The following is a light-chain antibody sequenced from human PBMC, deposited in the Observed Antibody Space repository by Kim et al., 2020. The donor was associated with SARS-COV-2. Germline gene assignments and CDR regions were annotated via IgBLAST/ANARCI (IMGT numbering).Light chain of an antibody. CDR3: QAWDSSPWV. CDR2: QDN. J-gene: IGLJ3*02. V-gene: IGLV3-1*01. CDR1: KLGNTY. Sequence: SYELTQPPSVSVSPGQTASITCSGDKLGNTYACWYQQKPGQSPVLVIYQDNKRPSGIPERFSGSNSGNTATLTISGTQAMDEADYYCQAWDSSPWVFGGGTKLTVL.